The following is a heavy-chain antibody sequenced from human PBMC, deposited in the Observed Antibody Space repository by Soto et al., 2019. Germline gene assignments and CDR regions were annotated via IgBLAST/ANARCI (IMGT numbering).Heavy chain of an antibody. D-gene: IGHD5-18*01. CDR3: ARSMVTHYYYGMDV. V-gene: IGHV4-59*01. Sequence: SETLSLTCTVSGGSISSYYGAGIGQPPGKGLEWIGYIYYSGSTNYNPSLKSRVTISVDTSKNQFSLKLSSVTAADTAVYYCARSMVTHYYYGMDVWGQGTTVTVSS. J-gene: IGHJ6*02. CDR2: IYYSGST. CDR1: GGSISSYY.